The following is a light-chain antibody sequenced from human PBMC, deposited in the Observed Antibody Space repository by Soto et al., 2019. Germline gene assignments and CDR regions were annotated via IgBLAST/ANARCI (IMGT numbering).Light chain of an antibody. J-gene: IGKJ2*01. CDR3: QQSYSTRYT. CDR1: QSISSY. Sequence: DIQMTQSPSSLSASVGDRVTITCRASQSISSYLNWYQQKPGKAPKLLIYAASSLQSGVPSRFSGSGSGTDFPLTISSLQPEDFAPYYCQQSYSTRYTFGQGTKVDTK. CDR2: AAS. V-gene: IGKV1-39*01.